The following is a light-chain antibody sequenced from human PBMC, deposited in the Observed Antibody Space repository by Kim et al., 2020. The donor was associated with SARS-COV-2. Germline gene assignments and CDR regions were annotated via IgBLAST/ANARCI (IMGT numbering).Light chain of an antibody. CDR1: QTISTY. CDR3: QQTYSAPYT. CDR2: AAS. J-gene: IGKJ2*01. V-gene: IGKV1-39*01. Sequence: ASVGDRVTITCRASQTISTYLNWYQQKPGKAPKLLIYAASSLQSGVPSRFSGSGSGTDFTLTISSLQPEDFVSYYCQQTYSAPYTFGQGTKLEI.